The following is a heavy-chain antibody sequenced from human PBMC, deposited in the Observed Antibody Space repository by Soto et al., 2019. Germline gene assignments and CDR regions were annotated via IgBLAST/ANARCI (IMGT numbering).Heavy chain of an antibody. D-gene: IGHD2-15*01. V-gene: IGHV1-18*01. J-gene: IGHJ6*03. CDR3: ARSPPGHDSDIVVVVAARDSNYYYYMDV. Sequence: ASVKVSCKASGYTFTSYGISWVRQAPGQGLEWMGWISACNGNTNYAQKLQGRVTMTTDTSTSTAYIELRSLRSDDTAVYYCARSPPGHDSDIVVVVAARDSNYYYYMDVWGKGTTVTVSS. CDR1: GYTFTSYG. CDR2: ISACNGNT.